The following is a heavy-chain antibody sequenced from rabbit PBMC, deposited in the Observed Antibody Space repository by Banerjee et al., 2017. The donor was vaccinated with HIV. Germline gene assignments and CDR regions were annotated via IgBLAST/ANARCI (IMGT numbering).Heavy chain of an antibody. D-gene: IGHD8-1*01. CDR3: ARDLGGSSDF. CDR2: INAGNGNYT. V-gene: IGHV1S45*01. Sequence: QQQLEESGGGLVKPEGSLTLTCTASGFSFNNKYVMCWVRQAPVTGLEWTACINAGNGNYTCYASWAKGRFTISKTSSTTVTLQMTSLTAADTATYFCARDLGGSSDFWGQGTLVTVS. CDR1: GFSFNNKYV. J-gene: IGHJ6*01.